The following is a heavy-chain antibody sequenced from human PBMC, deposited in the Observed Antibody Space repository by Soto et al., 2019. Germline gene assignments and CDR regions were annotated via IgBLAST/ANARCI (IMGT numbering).Heavy chain of an antibody. CDR3: ARGRSSIWPYYFDY. CDR1: GFSFSGYS. Sequence: SGGSLRLSCAASGFSFSGYSMHWVRQAPGKGLEWVAIIWYDGTKTYYAASVKGRFTISRDNSKNTLYVQMNSLRAEDTAVYYCARGRSSIWPYYFDYWGQGALVTVSS. CDR2: IWYDGTKT. V-gene: IGHV3-33*01. J-gene: IGHJ4*02. D-gene: IGHD6-13*01.